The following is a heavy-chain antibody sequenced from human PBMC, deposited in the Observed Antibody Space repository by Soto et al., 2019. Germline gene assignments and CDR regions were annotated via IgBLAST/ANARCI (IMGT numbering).Heavy chain of an antibody. CDR3: ATDAYYYDSSGYSFFDY. CDR2: FDPEDGET. D-gene: IGHD3-22*01. J-gene: IGHJ4*02. V-gene: IGHV1-24*01. CDR1: GYTLTELS. Sequence: ASVKVSCKVSGYTLTELSMHWVRQAPGKGLEWMGGFDPEDGETIYAQKFQGRVTMTEDTSTDTAYMELSSLRSEDTAVYYCATDAYYYDSSGYSFFDYCGQRTLVTVSS.